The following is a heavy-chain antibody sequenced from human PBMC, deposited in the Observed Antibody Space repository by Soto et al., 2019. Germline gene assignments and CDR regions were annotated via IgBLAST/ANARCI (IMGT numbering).Heavy chain of an antibody. CDR2: INAGNGNT. V-gene: IGHV1-3*01. J-gene: IGHJ6*03. CDR3: ARDQHDFWSGYYGVYYYYYYMDV. Sequence: GASVKVSCKASGYTFTSYAMHWVRQAPGQRLEWMGWINAGNGNTKYSQKFQGRVTITRDTSASTAYMELSSLRSEDTAVYYCARDQHDFWSGYYGVYYYYYYMDVWGKGTTVTVSS. CDR1: GYTFTSYA. D-gene: IGHD3-3*01.